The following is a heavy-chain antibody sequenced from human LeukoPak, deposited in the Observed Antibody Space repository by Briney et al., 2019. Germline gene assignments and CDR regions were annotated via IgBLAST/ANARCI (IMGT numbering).Heavy chain of an antibody. CDR1: GYSFSNYW. CDR3: ARALYGYGMDV. J-gene: IGHJ6*02. D-gene: IGHD2-15*01. V-gene: IGHV5-51*01. CDR2: VHPGDSNI. Sequence: SLKISCKGSGYSFSNYWIDWVRQMPGKGLEWIGIVHPGDSNIKYSPSFQGQVTISADKSISTAYLQWSSLKASDTAMYYCARALYGYGMDVWGQGTTVTVSS.